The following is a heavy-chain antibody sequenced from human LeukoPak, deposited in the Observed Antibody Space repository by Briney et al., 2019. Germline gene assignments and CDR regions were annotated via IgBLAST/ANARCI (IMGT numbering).Heavy chain of an antibody. CDR2: ISSSGSTI. CDR3: ASLAAAGTLNVGY. CDR1: GFTFRSYE. D-gene: IGHD6-13*01. Sequence: GGSLRLSCAASGFTFRSYEMNWVRQAPGKGLEWVSYISSSGSTIYYADSVKGRFTISRDNAKNSLYLQMNSLRAEDTAVYYCASLAAAGTLNVGYWGQGTLVTVSS. J-gene: IGHJ4*02. V-gene: IGHV3-48*03.